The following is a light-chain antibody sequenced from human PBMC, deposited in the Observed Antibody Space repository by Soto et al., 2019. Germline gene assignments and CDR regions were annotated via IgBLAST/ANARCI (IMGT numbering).Light chain of an antibody. Sequence: QSALTQPASVSGSPGQSITISCTGTSSDVGYYNFVSWYQQHPGKAPKLMIYDVSTRPSGVSDRFSGSKSGNTASLTISGLRAEDEADYYCGSYTTSSNYVFGTGTKLTVL. CDR1: SSDVGYYNF. V-gene: IGLV2-14*03. CDR3: GSYTTSSNYV. J-gene: IGLJ1*01. CDR2: DVS.